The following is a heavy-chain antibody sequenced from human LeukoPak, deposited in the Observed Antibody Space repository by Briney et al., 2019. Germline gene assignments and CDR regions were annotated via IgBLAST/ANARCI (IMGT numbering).Heavy chain of an antibody. J-gene: IGHJ5*02. CDR1: GFTFSDSW. CDR3: VCTSVT. CDR2: INIDGSTT. V-gene: IGHV3-74*01. Sequence: RGSLRLSCAASGFTFSDSWMNWVRQAPGKGLVWVSHINIDGSTTNYADSVKSRFTISRDNAKNTLYLQMNNLRAEDTAVYYCVCTSVTWGQGTLVTVSS. D-gene: IGHD4-17*01.